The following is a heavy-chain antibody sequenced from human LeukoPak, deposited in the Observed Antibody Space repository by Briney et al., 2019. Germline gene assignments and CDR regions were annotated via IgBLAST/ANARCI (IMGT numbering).Heavy chain of an antibody. CDR3: ARGAAGTRDY. Sequence: SETLSLTCTVSGGSISSYYWSWIRQPPGKGLEWIGYISYSGSTNFNPSLKSRVTISVDTSKNQFSLNLSSVTAADTAVYYCARGAAGTRDYWGQGTLVTVSS. CDR1: GGSISSYY. CDR2: ISYSGST. J-gene: IGHJ4*02. D-gene: IGHD6-13*01. V-gene: IGHV4-59*01.